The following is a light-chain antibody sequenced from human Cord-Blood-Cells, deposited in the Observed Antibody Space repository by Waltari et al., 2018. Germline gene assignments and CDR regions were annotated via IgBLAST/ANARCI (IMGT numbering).Light chain of an antibody. Sequence: QSVLTQPPSASGTPGQRVTISCSGSSSNIGSNYVYWYQQLPGTVPKLLIYRNNRQPSGVPYRCSGSKSGTSASLAISGLRSEDEADYYCAAWDDSLSGWVFGGGTKLTVL. CDR1: SSNIGSNY. CDR2: RNN. J-gene: IGLJ3*02. CDR3: AAWDDSLSGWV. V-gene: IGLV1-47*01.